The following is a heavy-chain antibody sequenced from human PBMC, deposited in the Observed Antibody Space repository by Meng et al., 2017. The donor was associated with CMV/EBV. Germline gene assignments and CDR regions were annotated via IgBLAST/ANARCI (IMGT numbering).Heavy chain of an antibody. Sequence: SETLSLTCTVSGGSISSGDYYWSWIRQPPGKGLEWIGYIYYSGSTYYNPSLKSRVTISVDTSKNQFSLKLSSVTAADTAMYYCARDSRLYYDFWSGYPPSYGWFDPWGQGTLVTVSS. J-gene: IGHJ5*02. D-gene: IGHD3-3*01. V-gene: IGHV4-30-4*08. CDR3: ARDSRLYYDFWSGYPPSYGWFDP. CDR1: GGSISSGDYY. CDR2: IYYSGST.